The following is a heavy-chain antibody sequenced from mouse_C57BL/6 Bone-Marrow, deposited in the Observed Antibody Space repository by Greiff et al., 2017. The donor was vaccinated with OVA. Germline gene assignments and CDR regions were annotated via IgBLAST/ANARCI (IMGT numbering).Heavy chain of an antibody. Sequence: EVQGVESGGGLVQPGGSLKLSCAASGFTFSDYGMAWVRQAPRKGPEWVAFISNLAYSIYYADTVTGRFTISRENAKNTLYLEMSSLRSEDTAMYYCARHLLGGYAMDYWGQGTSVTVSS. CDR3: ARHLLGGYAMDY. J-gene: IGHJ4*01. V-gene: IGHV5-15*01. CDR1: GFTFSDYG. CDR2: ISNLAYSI. D-gene: IGHD2-10*01.